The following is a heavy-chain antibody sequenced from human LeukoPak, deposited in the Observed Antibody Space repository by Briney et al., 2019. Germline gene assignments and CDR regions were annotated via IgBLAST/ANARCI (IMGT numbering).Heavy chain of an antibody. V-gene: IGHV4-34*01. CDR2: INHSGST. CDR3: ARVTPYCSGGSCYPGWFDP. Sequence: SETLSLTCAVYGGSFSGYYWSWIRQPPGKGLEWIGEINHSGSTNYNPSLKSRVTTSVDTSKNQFSLKLSSVTAADTAVYYCARVTPYCSGGSCYPGWFDPWGQGTLVTVSS. J-gene: IGHJ5*02. D-gene: IGHD2-15*01. CDR1: GGSFSGYY.